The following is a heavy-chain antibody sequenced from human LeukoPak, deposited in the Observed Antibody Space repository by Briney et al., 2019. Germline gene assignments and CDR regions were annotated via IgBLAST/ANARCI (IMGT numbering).Heavy chain of an antibody. Sequence: PSETLSLTCTVSGGSISSYYWSWIRQPPGKGLEWIGYIYYSGSTNYNPSLKSRVTISVDTSKNQFSLKLSSVTAADTAVYYCARGRYSSGWYMEPLFDYWGQGTLVTVSS. CDR3: ARGRYSSGWYMEPLFDY. J-gene: IGHJ4*02. CDR2: IYYSGST. D-gene: IGHD6-19*01. V-gene: IGHV4-59*01. CDR1: GGSISSYY.